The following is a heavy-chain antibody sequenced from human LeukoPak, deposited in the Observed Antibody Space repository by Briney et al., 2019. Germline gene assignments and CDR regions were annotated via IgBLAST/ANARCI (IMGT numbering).Heavy chain of an antibody. J-gene: IGHJ6*03. Sequence: SETLSLTCTVSGGSISSYYWSWIRQPAGKGLEWIGRIYTSGSTNYNPSLKSRVTMSVDTSKNQFSLKLSSVTAADTAVYYCATATYSNYSYYYYMDVWGKGTTVTISS. CDR2: IYTSGST. CDR1: GGSISSYY. V-gene: IGHV4-4*07. D-gene: IGHD4-11*01. CDR3: ATATYSNYSYYYYMDV.